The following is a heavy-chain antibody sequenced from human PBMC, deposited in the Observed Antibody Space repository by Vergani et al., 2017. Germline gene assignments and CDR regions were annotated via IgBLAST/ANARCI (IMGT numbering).Heavy chain of an antibody. J-gene: IGHJ4*02. CDR1: GYTFTSYD. CDR2: MNPNSGNT. V-gene: IGHV1-8*01. Sequence: QVQLVQSGAEVKKPGASVKVSCKASGYTFTSYDINWVRQATGQGLEWMGWMNPNSGNTGYAQKFQGRVTMTRNTSISTAYMELSSLRAEDTAVYYCAKALSAAAGIGYYFDYWGQGTLVTVSS. CDR3: AKALSAAAGIGYYFDY. D-gene: IGHD6-13*01.